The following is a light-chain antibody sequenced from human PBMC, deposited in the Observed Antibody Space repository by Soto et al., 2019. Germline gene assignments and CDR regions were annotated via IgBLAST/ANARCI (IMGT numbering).Light chain of an antibody. CDR1: YDISSS. CDR2: DSS. CDR3: KQLSHYPYT. V-gene: IGKV1-9*01. J-gene: IGKJ2*01. Sequence: DIQLTQSPSFLSASVEDRVTISCRASYDISSSLAWYQQEPGKPPKLLIYDSSTLQTGVPSRFTGSGSGRKFTLTISGLQFGDFATYFGKQLSHYPYTFGQETKLEIK.